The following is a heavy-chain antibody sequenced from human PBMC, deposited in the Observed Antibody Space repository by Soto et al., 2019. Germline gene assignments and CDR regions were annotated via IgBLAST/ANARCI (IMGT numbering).Heavy chain of an antibody. CDR3: ARIAGATLWVLNWFDP. Sequence: QLQLQESGPGLVKPSETLSLTCTVSGGSISSSSYYWGWIRQPPGKGLEWIGSIYYSGSTYYNPSLKSRVTISVDTSKNQFSLKLSSVTAADTAVYYCARIAGATLWVLNWFDPWGQGTLVTVSS. CDR1: GGSISSSSYY. J-gene: IGHJ5*02. V-gene: IGHV4-39*01. D-gene: IGHD1-26*01. CDR2: IYYSGST.